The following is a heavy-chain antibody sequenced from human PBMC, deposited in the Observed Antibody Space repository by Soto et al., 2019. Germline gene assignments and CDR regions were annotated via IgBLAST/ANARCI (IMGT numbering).Heavy chain of an antibody. CDR2: IYRTGST. V-gene: IGHV4-4*02. CDR3: ARVGRKYDILTGYPKAHWFDP. J-gene: IGHJ5*02. Sequence: SETLSLTCAVSGGSFTSNNWWTWVRQPPGQGLEWIGEIYRTGSTNYNPSLKSRVTISVDTSKNQFSLKLSSVTAADTAVYYCARVGRKYDILTGYPKAHWFDPWGQGTLVTVSS. D-gene: IGHD3-9*01. CDR1: GGSFTSNNW.